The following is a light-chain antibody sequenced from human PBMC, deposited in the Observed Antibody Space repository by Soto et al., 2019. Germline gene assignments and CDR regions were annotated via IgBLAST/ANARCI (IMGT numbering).Light chain of an antibody. CDR2: DTS. V-gene: IGKV3-11*01. CDR3: QQRGT. J-gene: IGKJ3*01. CDR1: QSVNKH. Sequence: EIVLTQSPATLSVSPGERATLSCRASQSVNKHLAWYQHRPGQAPRLLIYDTSYRAAGIPARFSGSGSGTDFTLTISRLVPEDLAVYYCQQRGTFGPGTKVEIK.